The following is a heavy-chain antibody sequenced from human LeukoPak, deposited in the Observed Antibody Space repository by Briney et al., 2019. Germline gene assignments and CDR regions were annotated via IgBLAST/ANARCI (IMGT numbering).Heavy chain of an antibody. CDR2: IYYSGGT. Sequence: SETPVLTCTVSGGSISSYYWSWIRQPPGKGLEWIGYIYYSGGTNYNPSLKSRVTISVDTSKNQFSLKLSSVTAPDTAVYYCARAWHDYGGKRGGPMAGNGFDPWGQRTLVTVSS. CDR3: ARAWHDYGGKRGGPMAGNGFDP. V-gene: IGHV4-59*01. D-gene: IGHD4-23*01. J-gene: IGHJ5*02. CDR1: GGSISSYY.